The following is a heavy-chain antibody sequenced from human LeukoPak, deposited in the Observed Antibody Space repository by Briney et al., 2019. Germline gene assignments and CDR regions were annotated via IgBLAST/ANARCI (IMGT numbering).Heavy chain of an antibody. Sequence: GASVTVSCKTSGFPFNGYYIHWVRQAPGQGLEWMGWINPNNGVTNYAQKFQGRVTMTRDTSITTAYMELSGLRSDDTAVYYCATHGCGGDCYFGFDLWGQGTVVTVSS. CDR3: ATHGCGGDCYFGFDL. D-gene: IGHD2-21*02. CDR2: INPNNGVT. V-gene: IGHV1-2*02. J-gene: IGHJ3*01. CDR1: GFPFNGYY.